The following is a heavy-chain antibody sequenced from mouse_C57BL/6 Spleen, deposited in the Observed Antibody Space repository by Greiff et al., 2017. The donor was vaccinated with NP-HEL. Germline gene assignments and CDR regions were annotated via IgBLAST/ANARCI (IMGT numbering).Heavy chain of an antibody. CDR3: ARNYYDYDDAMDY. J-gene: IGHJ4*01. CDR2: INPSSGYT. CDR1: GYTFTSYW. V-gene: IGHV1-7*01. D-gene: IGHD2-4*01. Sequence: QVQLKQSGAELAKPGASVKLSCKASGYTFTSYWMHWVKQRPGQGLEWIGYINPSSGYTKYNQKFKDKATLTADKSSSTAYMQLSSLTYEDSAVYYCARNYYDYDDAMDYWGQGTSVTVSS.